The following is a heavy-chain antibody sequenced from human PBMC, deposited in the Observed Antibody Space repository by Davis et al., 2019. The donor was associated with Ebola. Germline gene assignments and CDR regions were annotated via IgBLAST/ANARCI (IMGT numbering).Heavy chain of an antibody. D-gene: IGHD2-2*01. CDR1: GGSFSGYY. V-gene: IGHV4-34*01. CDR3: ARGLRGGIVVVPAATNYGMDV. Sequence: SETLSLTCAVYGGSFSGYYWSWIRQPPGKGLEWIGEINHSGSTNYNPSLKSRVTISVDTSKNQFSLKLSSVTAADTALYYCARGLRGGIVVVPAATNYGMDVWGQGTTVTVSS. J-gene: IGHJ6*02. CDR2: INHSGST.